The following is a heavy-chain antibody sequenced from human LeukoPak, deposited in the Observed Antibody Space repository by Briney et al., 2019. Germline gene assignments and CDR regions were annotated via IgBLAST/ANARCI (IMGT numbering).Heavy chain of an antibody. Sequence: SETLSLTCAVSGGSISSGGYSWSWIRQPPGKGLEWIGYIYHSGSTYYNPSLKSRVTISVDTSKNQFSLKLSSVTAADTAVYYCARGHGSGSSYYYYGMDVWGQGTTVTVSS. CDR1: GGSISSGGYS. CDR3: ARGHGSGSSYYYYGMDV. D-gene: IGHD3-10*01. J-gene: IGHJ6*02. V-gene: IGHV4-30-2*01. CDR2: IYHSGST.